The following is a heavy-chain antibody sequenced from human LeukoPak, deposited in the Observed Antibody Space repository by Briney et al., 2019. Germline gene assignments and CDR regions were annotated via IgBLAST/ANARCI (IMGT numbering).Heavy chain of an antibody. CDR2: IYYSGST. V-gene: IGHV4-59*01. J-gene: IGHJ4*02. CDR1: GGSISSYC. CDR3: ARSARYYGSGSYYNYDY. D-gene: IGHD3-10*01. Sequence: SETLSLTCTVSGGSISSYCWSWIRQPPGKGLEWIGYIYYSGSTNYNPSLKSRVTISVDTSKNQFSLKLSSVTAADTAVYYCARSARYYGSGSYYNYDYWGQGTLVTVSS.